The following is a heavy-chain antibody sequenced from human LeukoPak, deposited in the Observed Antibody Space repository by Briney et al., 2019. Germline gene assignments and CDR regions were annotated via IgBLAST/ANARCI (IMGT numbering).Heavy chain of an antibody. CDR2: IKKQGSEK. V-gene: IGHV3-7*01. CDR3: ARHAYYVFDI. Sequence: GGSLRLSCEASGFSISSYWMTWVRQAPGKGLEWVANIKKQGSEKYYVDSVKGRFTIARDNAKNSLYLQMNNLRAEDTAMYYCARHAYYVFDIWGQGQWSPSLQ. J-gene: IGHJ3*02. CDR1: GFSISSYW. D-gene: IGHD3-10*01.